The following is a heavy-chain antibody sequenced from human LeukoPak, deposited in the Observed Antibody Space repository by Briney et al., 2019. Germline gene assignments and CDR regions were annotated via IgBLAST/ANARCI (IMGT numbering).Heavy chain of an antibody. CDR2: MSNSGST. D-gene: IGHD3-10*01. CDR1: GGSISIDGYY. Sequence: SETLSLTCTASGGSISIDGYYWSWIRQHPGKGLEWIGYMSNSGSTYYNPSLKSRVTISVDTSKNQFSLKLSSVTAADTAVYYCARHIGSGSYYEHYYYYGMDVWGQGTTVTVSS. CDR3: ARHIGSGSYYEHYYYYGMDV. J-gene: IGHJ6*02. V-gene: IGHV4-39*01.